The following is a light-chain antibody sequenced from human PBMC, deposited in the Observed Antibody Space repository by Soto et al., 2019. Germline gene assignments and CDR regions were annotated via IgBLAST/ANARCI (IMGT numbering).Light chain of an antibody. CDR2: GES. V-gene: IGKV3-20*01. Sequence: EIVLTQSPGTLSLSPGERATLSCRASQSVSSSYLAWYQQKPGQAPRLLIYGESSRATGIPDRFSGSGSGTDFTLTISRLEPEDLAVYYCQQYGSSPRLTFGGGNKVEIK. CDR1: QSVSSSY. J-gene: IGKJ4*01. CDR3: QQYGSSPRLT.